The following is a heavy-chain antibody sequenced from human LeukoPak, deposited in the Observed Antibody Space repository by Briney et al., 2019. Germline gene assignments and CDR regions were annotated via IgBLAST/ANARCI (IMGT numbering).Heavy chain of an antibody. D-gene: IGHD2-21*01. V-gene: IGHV3-7*01. CDR1: GFTFSSYW. J-gene: IGHJ4*02. CDR2: IKQDGSEK. Sequence: GGSLILSCAASGFTFSSYWMSWVRQAPGKGLEWVANIKQDGSEKYYVDPVKGRFTISRDNAKNSLYLQMNSPRAEDTAVYYCARPGFAGYFDYWGQGTLVTVSS. CDR3: ARPGFAGYFDY.